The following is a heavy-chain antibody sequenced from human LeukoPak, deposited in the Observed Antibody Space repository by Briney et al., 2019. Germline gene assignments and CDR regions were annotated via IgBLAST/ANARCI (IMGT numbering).Heavy chain of an antibody. CDR3: VRGASGLTYDYGVN. V-gene: IGHV4-59*01. J-gene: IGHJ4*02. CDR1: GGSISNYY. Sequence: SETLSLTCTVSGGSISNYYWRWIQQPPGKGLEWIAYIYHSGNTHYNPSLKSRVTISVDTSNNQFSLKLNSVTAADTAVYYCVRGASGLTYDYGVNWGQGTLVTVSS. CDR2: IYHSGNT. D-gene: IGHD4-17*01.